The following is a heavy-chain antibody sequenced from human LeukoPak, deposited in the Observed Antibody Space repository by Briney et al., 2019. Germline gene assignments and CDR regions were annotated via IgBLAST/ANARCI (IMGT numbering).Heavy chain of an antibody. CDR1: GYTFSTYG. CDR2: ISAYKGNT. J-gene: IGHJ3*01. CDR3: ARDLYYYGSGSYYDVFDV. D-gene: IGHD3-10*01. Sequence: ASGKVSCKASGYTFSTYGISWVRQAAGHGLEWMGWISAYKGNTYYAQKLQGRVTKTTDPSTSTAYMELRRLTSDDTAIYYCARDLYYYGSGSYYDVFDVWGQGTMVTVPS. V-gene: IGHV1-18*01.